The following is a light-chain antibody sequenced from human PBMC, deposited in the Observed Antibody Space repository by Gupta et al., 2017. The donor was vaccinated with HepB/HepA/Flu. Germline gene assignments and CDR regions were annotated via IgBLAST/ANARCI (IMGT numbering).Light chain of an antibody. CDR1: SSDVGHYNF. J-gene: IGLJ3*02. V-gene: IGLV2-23*02. CDR3: CSYAGRSVWV. CDR2: EVN. Sequence: QSALTQPASVSGSRGQSITISCTGTSSDVGHYNFVPWYQHHPGKAPKLLIYEVNKRPSGASNRFSGSRSGNTASLTVSGLQTDDEADYYCCSYAGRSVWVFGGGTKLTVL.